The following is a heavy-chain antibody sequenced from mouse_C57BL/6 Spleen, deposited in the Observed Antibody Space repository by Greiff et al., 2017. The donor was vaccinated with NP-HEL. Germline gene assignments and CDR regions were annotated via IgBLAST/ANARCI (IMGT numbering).Heavy chain of an antibody. CDR3: ARNEEEAAYYYGSSFDY. V-gene: IGHV1-62-2*01. CDR1: GYTFNEYT. J-gene: IGHJ2*01. D-gene: IGHD1-1*01. CDR2: FYPGSGST. Sequence: VQLQESGAELVKPGASVKLSCKASGYTFNEYTIHWVKQRSGQGLEWIGWFYPGSGSTKYNEKFKGKATLTADKSSSTAYMELSSLTSEDSAVYCCARNEEEAAYYYGSSFDYWGQGTTLTVSS.